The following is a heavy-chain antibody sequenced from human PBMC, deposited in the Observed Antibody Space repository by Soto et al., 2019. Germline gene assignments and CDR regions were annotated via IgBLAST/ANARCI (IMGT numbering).Heavy chain of an antibody. CDR1: GDSVSSGDYY. CDR3: ARIPVDTYMIYWSDP. Sequence: LSLTCSVSGDSVSSGDYYWSWIRQPPGKGLEWIGHVYFSGSTNYIPSLKSRLTMSVDTAKNQFSLKPNSVTAADTAVYYCARIPVDTYMIYWSDPWGQGTQVTVSS. J-gene: IGHJ5*02. D-gene: IGHD3-16*01. V-gene: IGHV4-61*08. CDR2: VYFSGST.